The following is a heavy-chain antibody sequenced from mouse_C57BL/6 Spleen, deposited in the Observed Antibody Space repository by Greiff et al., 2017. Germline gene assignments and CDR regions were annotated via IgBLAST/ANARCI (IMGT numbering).Heavy chain of an antibody. CDR3: ARIYDGYYEAGFAY. V-gene: IGHV1-64*01. Sequence: QVQLQQPGAELVKPGASVKLSCKASGYTFTSYWMHWVKQRPGQGLEWIGMIHPNSGSTNYNEKFKSKAILTVDKSSSTAYMQLSSLTSEDSAVYYCARIYDGYYEAGFAYWGQGTLVTVSA. CDR1: GYTFTSYW. CDR2: IHPNSGST. D-gene: IGHD2-3*01. J-gene: IGHJ3*01.